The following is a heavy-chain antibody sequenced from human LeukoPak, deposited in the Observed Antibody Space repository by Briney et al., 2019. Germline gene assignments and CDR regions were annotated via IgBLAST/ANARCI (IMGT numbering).Heavy chain of an antibody. CDR2: IYSSGTT. J-gene: IGHJ6*03. CDR3: ARGVNSSWYYYYYYMDV. CDR1: GDSINSGNNY. Sequence: PSQTLSLTCTVSGDSINSGNNYWSWIRQPAGKGPEWIGHIYSSGTTNYNPSLKSRVTMSVDTSKNQFSLKLSSVTAADTAVYYCARGVNSSWYYYYYYMDVWGKGTTVTISS. V-gene: IGHV4-61*09. D-gene: IGHD6-13*01.